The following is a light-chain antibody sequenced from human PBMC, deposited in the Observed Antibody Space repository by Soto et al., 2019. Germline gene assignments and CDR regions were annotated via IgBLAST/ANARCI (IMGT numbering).Light chain of an antibody. V-gene: IGLV1-44*01. J-gene: IGLJ3*02. CDR3: SAWDDSLNGVM. Sequence: QPVLTQPPSASGTPGQRVTISCSGSFSNIGDNTVNWYQQVPGTAPKLLIYSDDQRPSGVPDRFSGSKSGTSASLAISGLQSEDEADYYCSAWDDSLNGVMFGGGTKVTVL. CDR1: FSNIGDNT. CDR2: SDD.